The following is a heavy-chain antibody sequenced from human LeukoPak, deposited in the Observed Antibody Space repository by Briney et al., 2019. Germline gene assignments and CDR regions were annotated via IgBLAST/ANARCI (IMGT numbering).Heavy chain of an antibody. CDR3: ARDHAMAVAGLIDY. Sequence: PGGSLRLSCAASGFTFSRYWMTWVRQAPGKGLEWLANIKEDGSDKYYVDSVRGRFTISGDNAKNSLYLQMNSLRAEDTAVYYCARDHAMAVAGLIDYWGQGTLVAVSS. D-gene: IGHD6-19*01. CDR1: GFTFSRYW. J-gene: IGHJ4*02. CDR2: IKEDGSDK. V-gene: IGHV3-7*01.